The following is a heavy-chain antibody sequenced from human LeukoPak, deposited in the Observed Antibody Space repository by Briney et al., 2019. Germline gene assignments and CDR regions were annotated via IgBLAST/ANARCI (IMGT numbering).Heavy chain of an antibody. CDR2: ISAYNGNT. D-gene: IGHD6-13*01. Sequence: ASVKVSCKASGYTFTSYGISWARQAPGQGLEWMGWISAYNGNTNYAQKLQGRVTMTTDTSTSTAYMELRSLRSDDTAVYYCARGGIYSCSWYGFTDAFDIWGQGTMVTVSS. CDR3: ARGGIYSCSWYGFTDAFDI. V-gene: IGHV1-18*01. CDR1: GYTFTSYG. J-gene: IGHJ3*02.